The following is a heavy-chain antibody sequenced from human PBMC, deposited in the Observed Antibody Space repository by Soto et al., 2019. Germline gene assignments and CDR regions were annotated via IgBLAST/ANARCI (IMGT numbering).Heavy chain of an antibody. J-gene: IGHJ4*02. CDR3: AKVRAVGQLVTSDFDY. Sequence: GGSLRLSCAASGFTFSSYAMSWVRQAPGKGLEWVSAISGSGGSTYYADSVKGRFTISRDNSKNTLYLQMNSLRAEDTAVYYCAKVRAVGQLVTSDFDYWGQGTLVTVSS. V-gene: IGHV3-23*01. D-gene: IGHD6-13*01. CDR1: GFTFSSYA. CDR2: ISGSGGST.